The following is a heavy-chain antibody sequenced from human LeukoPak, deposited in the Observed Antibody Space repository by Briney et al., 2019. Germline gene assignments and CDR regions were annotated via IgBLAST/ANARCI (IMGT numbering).Heavy chain of an antibody. J-gene: IGHJ4*02. CDR1: GYTFTDYW. D-gene: IGHD4-23*01. CDR3: LRVSGGNLPDH. V-gene: IGHV5-51*01. Sequence: GGSLRLSCKGSGYTFTDYWIAWVRQMPGKGLEWMGFIYPGDSDTRYSPSFQGQVTISGDKSIDIAYLQWGSLKASDTAMYYCLRVSGGNLPDHWGQGTLVTVSS. CDR2: IYPGDSDT.